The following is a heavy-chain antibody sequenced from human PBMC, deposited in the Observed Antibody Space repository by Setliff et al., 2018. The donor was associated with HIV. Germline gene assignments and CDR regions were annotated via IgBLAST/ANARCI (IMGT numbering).Heavy chain of an antibody. J-gene: IGHJ3*02. CDR3: ASKGGSGNYPDSDAFDI. CDR2: INPSGDIT. V-gene: IGHV1-46*01. D-gene: IGHD3-10*01. CDR1: GNTFSSHY. Sequence: GPVKVSCKASGNTFSSHYMHWVRQAPGKGLEWMGLINPSGDITSYAEKFQGRVTMTRDTSTSTVYMELRSLRSEDTAIYYCASKGGSGNYPDSDAFDIWGLGTLVTVSS.